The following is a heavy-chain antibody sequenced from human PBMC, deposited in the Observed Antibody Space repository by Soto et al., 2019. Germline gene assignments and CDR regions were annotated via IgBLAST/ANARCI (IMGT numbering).Heavy chain of an antibody. J-gene: IGHJ4*02. CDR1: GFTFSSYA. D-gene: IGHD2-2*01. Sequence: HPGGSLRLSCAASGFTFSSYAMSWVRQAPGKGLEWVSAISGSGGSTYYADSVKGRFTISRDNSKKTLYLQMKSLRAEDTAVYYCAKDLAPTVVPAGNPFDYWGQGTLVTVPQ. V-gene: IGHV3-23*01. CDR3: AKDLAPTVVPAGNPFDY. CDR2: ISGSGGST.